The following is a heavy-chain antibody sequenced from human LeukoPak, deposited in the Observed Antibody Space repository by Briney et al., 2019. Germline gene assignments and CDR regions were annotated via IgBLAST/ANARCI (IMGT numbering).Heavy chain of an antibody. D-gene: IGHD3-10*01. CDR2: INRGGTT. Sequence: PSETLSPTCTVYGGSFSGSYWGWIRQPPGKGLEWIGEINRGGTTNYNPSLKSRVTMSLDTSKNQFSLRLNSVTAADTAVYYCARGYGSGSYWAHWGQGTLVTVSS. CDR1: GGSFSGSY. CDR3: ARGYGSGSYWAH. V-gene: IGHV4-34*01. J-gene: IGHJ4*02.